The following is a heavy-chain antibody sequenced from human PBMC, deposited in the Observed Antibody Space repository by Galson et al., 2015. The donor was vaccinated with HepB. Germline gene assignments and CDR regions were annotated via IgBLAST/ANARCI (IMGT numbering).Heavy chain of an antibody. V-gene: IGHV1-8*01. Sequence: SVKVSCKASGYTFTSYDINWVRQATGQGLEWMGWMNPNSGNTGYAQKFQGRVTMTRNTSISTAYMELSSLRSEDTAVYYCARELMNKSPGYCSSTSCYFPSGWFDPWGQGTLVTVSS. CDR2: MNPNSGNT. CDR1: GYTFTSYD. J-gene: IGHJ5*02. D-gene: IGHD2-2*01. CDR3: ARELMNKSPGYCSSTSCYFPSGWFDP.